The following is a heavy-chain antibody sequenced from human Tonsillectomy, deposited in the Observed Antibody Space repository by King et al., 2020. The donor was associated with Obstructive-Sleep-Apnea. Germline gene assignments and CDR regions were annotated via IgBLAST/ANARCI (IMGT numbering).Heavy chain of an antibody. Sequence: VQLVESGGGLVQPGGSLRLSCAASRFTFGNFAMHWVRQAPGKGLEWVSTTNPKGTSAYYGDSVKGRFTISRDNSKNTLFLQMSSLRAEDTAIYYCAKGLYGSGSYYSGRSSYFDYWGQGTLVTVSS. CDR3: AKGLYGSGSYYSGRSSYFDY. CDR2: TNPKGTSA. CDR1: RFTFGNFA. J-gene: IGHJ4*02. V-gene: IGHV3-23*04. D-gene: IGHD3-10*01.